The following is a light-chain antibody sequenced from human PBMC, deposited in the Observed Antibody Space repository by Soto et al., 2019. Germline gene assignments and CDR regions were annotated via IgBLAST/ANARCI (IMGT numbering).Light chain of an antibody. J-gene: IGKJ1*01. V-gene: IGKV3-11*01. CDR2: LAS. Sequence: EIVLTQSPATLSSFPGDRVTLSFRASHAISTCLAWYQHKPGQAPKLLIYLASNRATGVPARFSGSGSGTDFTLTISSVEPEDFAIYYCHQRQSRPRTFGQGTKVDIK. CDR3: HQRQSRPRT. CDR1: HAISTC.